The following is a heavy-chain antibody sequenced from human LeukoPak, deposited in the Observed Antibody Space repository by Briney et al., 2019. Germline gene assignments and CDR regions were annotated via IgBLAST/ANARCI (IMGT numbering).Heavy chain of an antibody. V-gene: IGHV3-7*01. CDR3: ARVADSRGYYFPKDY. D-gene: IGHD3-22*01. CDR1: GFTFSSYW. Sequence: TGGSLRLSCAASGFTFSSYWMSWVRQAPGKGLEWVANIKEDGSEKYYVDSVKGRFTISRDNAKSSLFLQMNSLRAEDTAVYYCARVADSRGYYFPKDYWGQGTLVTVSS. CDR2: IKEDGSEK. J-gene: IGHJ4*02.